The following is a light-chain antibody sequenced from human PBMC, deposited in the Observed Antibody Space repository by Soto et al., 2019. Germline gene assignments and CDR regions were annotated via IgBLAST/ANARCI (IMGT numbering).Light chain of an antibody. Sequence: QSVLTQPPSASGTPGQRVTISCSGSNSNIGGNFVYWYQQLPGTAPKLLIYRNNQRPSGVPDRFSGSKSGTSASLAISALRSEDEADYYCAGWDDSLTGYVFGPGTKLTVL. CDR3: AGWDDSLTGYV. J-gene: IGLJ1*01. CDR2: RNN. CDR1: NSNIGGNF. V-gene: IGLV1-47*01.